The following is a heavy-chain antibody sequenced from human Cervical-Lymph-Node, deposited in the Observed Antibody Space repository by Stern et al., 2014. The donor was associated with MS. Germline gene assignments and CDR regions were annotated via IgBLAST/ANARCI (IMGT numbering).Heavy chain of an antibody. CDR2: IIPMFGLA. CDR1: GGTFNTYT. Sequence: QDQLVQSGAEVKKPGSSVKVSCKASGGTFNTYTITWVRQAPGQRLEWMGRIIPMFGLAKYAQKFQGRVTITADKSTSTAYMALSSLRSEDTAVYYCARVADIVVVPTDNGMDVWGQGTTVTVSS. D-gene: IGHD2-2*01. CDR3: ARVADIVVVPTDNGMDV. V-gene: IGHV1-69*04. J-gene: IGHJ6*02.